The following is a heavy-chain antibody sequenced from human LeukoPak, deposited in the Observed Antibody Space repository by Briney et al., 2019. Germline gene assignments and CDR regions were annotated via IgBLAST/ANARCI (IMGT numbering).Heavy chain of an antibody. D-gene: IGHD6-13*01. Sequence: SETLSLTCTVSGGSISSSSYYWGWIRQPPGKGLEWIGSIYYSGSTYYNPSLKSRVTISVDTSKNQFSLKLRTATAADTAVYYCASVDIAAAAPDYWGQGTLVTVSS. CDR1: GGSISSSSYY. CDR3: ASVDIAAAAPDY. J-gene: IGHJ4*02. V-gene: IGHV4-39*01. CDR2: IYYSGST.